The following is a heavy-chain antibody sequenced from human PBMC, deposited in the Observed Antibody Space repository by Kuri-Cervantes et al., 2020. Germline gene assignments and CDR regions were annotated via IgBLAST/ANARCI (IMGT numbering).Heavy chain of an antibody. CDR3: VGAPNEYYFDS. D-gene: IGHD2-8*01. CDR1: GGSFSGYY. CDR2: INHSGST. V-gene: IGHV4-34*01. Sequence: GSLRLSCAVYGGSFSGYYWSWIRQPPGKGLEWIGEINHSGSTNYSPSLKSRVTISVDTSKNQFSLKLNSVTAADTAVYSCVGAPNEYYFDSWGQGTLVTVSS. J-gene: IGHJ4*02.